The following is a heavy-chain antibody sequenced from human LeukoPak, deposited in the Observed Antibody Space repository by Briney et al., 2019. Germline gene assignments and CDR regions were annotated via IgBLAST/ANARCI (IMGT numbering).Heavy chain of an antibody. CDR3: ARDTRSSLRGHYYYYMDV. J-gene: IGHJ6*02. D-gene: IGHD3-10*01. Sequence: SVTVSCKVSGDTFSRYAISWVRQAPGQGLERMGGIIPILTTPNYAQRFQGRVTITADESTSTAYMELISLRSEDTAVYYCARDTRSSLRGHYYYYMDVWGQGTTVIVSS. V-gene: IGHV1-69*01. CDR1: GDTFSRYA. CDR2: IIPILTTP.